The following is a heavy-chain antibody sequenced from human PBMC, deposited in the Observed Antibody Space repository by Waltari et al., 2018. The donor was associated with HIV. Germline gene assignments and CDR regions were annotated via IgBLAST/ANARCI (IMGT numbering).Heavy chain of an antibody. CDR1: GYNFINFD. CDR3: ARNSSGKGNRYFYYGLDG. CDR2: MNPNSGNT. Sequence: EVKRPGASVKISCKAYGYNFINFDVNWVRQAVGQGPEWLGWMNPNSGNTASPYIFEERVTMTRDVSTDTAYLEMSGLTPEDTAIYYCARNSSGKGNRYFYYGLDGWGQGTPVTV. D-gene: IGHD3-22*01. V-gene: IGHV1-8*02. J-gene: IGHJ6*02.